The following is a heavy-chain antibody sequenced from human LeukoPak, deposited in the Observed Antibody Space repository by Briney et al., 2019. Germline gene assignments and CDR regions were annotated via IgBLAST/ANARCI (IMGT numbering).Heavy chain of an antibody. V-gene: IGHV4-38-2*02. D-gene: IGHD1-26*01. Sequence: SETLSLTCTVSGYSISSGYHWGWIRQPPGKGLEWIGSIYHSGSTNYNPSLKSRVTISVDKSKNQFSLKLSSVTAADTAVYYCARDTGATGAFDIWGQGTMVTVSS. CDR2: IYHSGST. J-gene: IGHJ3*02. CDR3: ARDTGATGAFDI. CDR1: GYSISSGYH.